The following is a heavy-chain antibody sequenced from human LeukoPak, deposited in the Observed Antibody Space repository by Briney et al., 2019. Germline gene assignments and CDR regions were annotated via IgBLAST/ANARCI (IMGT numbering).Heavy chain of an antibody. V-gene: IGHV4-30-2*01. CDR1: GGSISSGGYY. CDR3: ASEKRSYYTNY. Sequence: SETLSLTCTVSGGSISSGGYYWSWIRQPPGKGLEWIGYIYHSGSTYYNPSLKSRVTISVDRSKNQFSQKLSSVTAADTAVYYCASEKRSYYTNYWGQGTLVTVSS. D-gene: IGHD1-26*01. J-gene: IGHJ4*02. CDR2: IYHSGST.